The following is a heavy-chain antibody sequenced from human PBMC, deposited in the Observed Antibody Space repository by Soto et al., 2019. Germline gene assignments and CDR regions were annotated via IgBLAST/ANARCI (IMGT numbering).Heavy chain of an antibody. V-gene: IGHV1-18*01. Sequence: QVQLVQSGAEVKKPGASVKVSCKTSGYTFTSYGFSWVRQAPGQGLEWMGWISAYNXXTNYAQKLQGRXTMXTDTXTSXXXXXLXXXXSDDTAVYYCAAPLSYSYGLDYWGQGTLVTVSS. D-gene: IGHD5-18*01. CDR3: AAPLSYSYGLDY. CDR2: ISAYNXXT. J-gene: IGHJ4*02. CDR1: GYTFTSYG.